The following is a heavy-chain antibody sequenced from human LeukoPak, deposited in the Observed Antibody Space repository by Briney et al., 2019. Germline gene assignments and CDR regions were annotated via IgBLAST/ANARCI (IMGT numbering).Heavy chain of an antibody. D-gene: IGHD3-9*01. CDR3: AKDLYLYYDILTGYQIDY. V-gene: IGHV3-9*01. J-gene: IGHJ4*02. CDR2: ISWNSGSI. Sequence: GGSLRLSCAASGFTFDDYAMHWVRQAPEKGLEWVSGISWNSGSIGYADSVKGRFTISRDNAKNSLYLQMNSLRAEDTALYYCAKDLYLYYDILTGYQIDYWGQGTLVTVSS. CDR1: GFTFDDYA.